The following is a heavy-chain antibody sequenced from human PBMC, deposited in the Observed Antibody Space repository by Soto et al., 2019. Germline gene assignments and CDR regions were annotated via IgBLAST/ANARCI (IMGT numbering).Heavy chain of an antibody. D-gene: IGHD5-18*01. CDR1: GFTFSSYG. V-gene: IGHV3-33*01. Sequence: GGSLRLSCAAYGFTFSSYGMHWVRQAPGKGLEWVAVIWYDGSNKYYADSVKGRFTISIDNSKNTLYLQMNSLRAEDTAVYYCATHTLDTGMPSGYWGQGTLVTVSS. J-gene: IGHJ4*02. CDR3: ATHTLDTGMPSGY. CDR2: IWYDGSNK.